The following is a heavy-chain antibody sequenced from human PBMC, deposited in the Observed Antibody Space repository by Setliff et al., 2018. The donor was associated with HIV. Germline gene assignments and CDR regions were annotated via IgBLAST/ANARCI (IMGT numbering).Heavy chain of an antibody. CDR1: GRSLSGYY. Sequence: SETLSLTCAVYGRSLSGYYWSWIRQPPGKGLEWIGEINQSGSTNYNPSLKSRVTISVDTSKNQFSLKLSSVTAADTAVYYCARGVNPTYYDFWSGNYMRKYYYYYMDVWGKETTVTVSS. J-gene: IGHJ6*03. CDR2: INQSGST. CDR3: ARGVNPTYYDFWSGNYMRKYYYYYMDV. V-gene: IGHV4-34*01. D-gene: IGHD3-3*01.